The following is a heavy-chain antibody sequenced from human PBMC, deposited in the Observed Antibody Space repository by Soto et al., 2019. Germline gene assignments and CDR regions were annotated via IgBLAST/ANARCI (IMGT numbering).Heavy chain of an antibody. J-gene: IGHJ4*02. Sequence: EVQLLESGGGLVQPGGSLRLSCAASGFTFSSYAMSWVRQAPGKGLEWVSAISGSGGSTYYADSVKGRFTISRDNSKNKLYLQMNSLRAEDTAVYYCAKDSVIVVVVAATLEDFDYWGQGTLVTVSS. CDR3: AKDSVIVVVVAATLEDFDY. CDR1: GFTFSSYA. V-gene: IGHV3-23*01. CDR2: ISGSGGST. D-gene: IGHD2-15*01.